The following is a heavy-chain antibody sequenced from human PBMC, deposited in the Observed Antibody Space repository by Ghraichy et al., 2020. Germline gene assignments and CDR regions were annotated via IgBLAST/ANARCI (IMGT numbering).Heavy chain of an antibody. V-gene: IGHV4-59*01. Sequence: SETLSLTCTVLGDSISSYYSSWIPPPPRSRLECTGYIFYSGSTNYNPSLKSRVTISVDTSKNQFSLKLSSVTAGDTAVYYCARSPDIVATIDAFDIWGQGTMVTVSS. CDR3: ARSPDIVATIDAFDI. CDR1: GDSISSYY. J-gene: IGHJ3*02. CDR2: IFYSGST. D-gene: IGHD5-12*01.